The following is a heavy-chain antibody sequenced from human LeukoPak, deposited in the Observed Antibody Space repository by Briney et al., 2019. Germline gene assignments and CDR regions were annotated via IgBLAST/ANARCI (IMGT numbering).Heavy chain of an antibody. CDR3: ARDRHYYDSSGYAFDI. Sequence: SQTLSLTCAVSGDSVSSGSYYWSWIRQPAGKGLEWIGRINTGGSTNYNPSLKSRVTISLDTSKNQFSLSLISVTAADTAVYYCARDRHYYDSSGYAFDIWGQGTMVTVSS. CDR2: INTGGST. D-gene: IGHD3-22*01. J-gene: IGHJ3*02. CDR1: GDSVSSGSYY. V-gene: IGHV4-61*02.